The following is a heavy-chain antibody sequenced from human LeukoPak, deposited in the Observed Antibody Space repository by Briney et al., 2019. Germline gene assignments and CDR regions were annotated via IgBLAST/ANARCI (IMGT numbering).Heavy chain of an antibody. CDR2: ISSSSATI. D-gene: IGHD7-27*01. V-gene: IGHV3-48*01. CDR3: ARGATGDRLGY. CDR1: GFTFSSYS. Sequence: QAGGSLRLSCAASGFTFSSYSMNWVRQAPGKGLEWLSYISSSSATIYYADSVKGRFTVSRDNAKNSLYLQMNSLKFEDTAVYYCARGATGDRLGYWGQGTQVTVSS. J-gene: IGHJ4*02.